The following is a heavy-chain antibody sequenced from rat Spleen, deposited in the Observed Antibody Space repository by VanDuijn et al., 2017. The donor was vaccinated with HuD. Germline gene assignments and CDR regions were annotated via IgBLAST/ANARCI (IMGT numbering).Heavy chain of an antibody. J-gene: IGHJ4*01. Sequence: QVQLKESGPGLVQPSQTLSLACTVSGFSLTSYHVHWVRQPSGKGLEWMGLIWTGGSTDYNSVLKSRLSISRDTSKSQVFLKMNSLQTEDTAIYFCTREYLTTGVMDAWGQGASVTVSS. V-gene: IGHV2-43*01. CDR2: IWTGGST. D-gene: IGHD1-4*01. CDR3: TREYLTTGVMDA. CDR1: GFSLTSYH.